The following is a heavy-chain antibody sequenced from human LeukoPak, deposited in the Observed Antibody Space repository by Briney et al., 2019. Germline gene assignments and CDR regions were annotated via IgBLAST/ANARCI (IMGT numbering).Heavy chain of an antibody. J-gene: IGHJ4*02. D-gene: IGHD4-17*01. Sequence: PSETLSLTCTVSGGSINSYYWSWIRQPPGKGPEWIGYIYYSGSTDYNPSLKRRVTISVDTSKNQFSLNLSSVTAADTAMYYCARGFAYGDTGSFDFWGQGTLVTVSS. CDR2: IYYSGST. CDR1: GGSINSYY. CDR3: ARGFAYGDTGSFDF. V-gene: IGHV4-59*01.